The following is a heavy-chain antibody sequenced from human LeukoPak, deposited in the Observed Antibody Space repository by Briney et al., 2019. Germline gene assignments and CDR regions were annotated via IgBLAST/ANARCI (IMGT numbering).Heavy chain of an antibody. CDR2: INPTSGGT. V-gene: IGHV1-2*02. D-gene: IGHD3-9*01. Sequence: GASVKVSCKASGYTFTSYGISWVRQAPGQGLEWMGWINPTSGGTNFAQKFQGRVTMTRDASISTAYMELRSLRSDDTAVYYCARDLTPLKYDILTGYSGYYYYYMDVWGKGTTVTISS. J-gene: IGHJ6*03. CDR3: ARDLTPLKYDILTGYSGYYYYYMDV. CDR1: GYTFTSYG.